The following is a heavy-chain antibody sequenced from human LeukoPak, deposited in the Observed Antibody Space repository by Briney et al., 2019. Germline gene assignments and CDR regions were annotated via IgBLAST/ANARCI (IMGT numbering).Heavy chain of an antibody. CDR1: GFTFSGSH. CDR3: SRQVDSVHDY. Sequence: GGSLRLSCAASGFTFSGSHMHWVRQASGKGLEGVGHIRNKANNYATAYGASVTGRFTISRDDSKSTSYLQMDSLKTEDTAIYYCSRQVDSVHDYWGRGILVTVSS. V-gene: IGHV3-73*01. D-gene: IGHD5-12*01. CDR2: IRNKANNYAT. J-gene: IGHJ4*02.